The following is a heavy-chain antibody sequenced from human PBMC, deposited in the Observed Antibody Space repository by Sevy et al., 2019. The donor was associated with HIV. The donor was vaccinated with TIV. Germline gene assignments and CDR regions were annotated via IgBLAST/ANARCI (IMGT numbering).Heavy chain of an antibody. CDR2: INPSGGST. CDR3: ASIGPYCTGGVCYRFRGFYYYGMDV. J-gene: IGHJ6*02. V-gene: IGHV1-46*03. CDR1: GYTFTSYY. D-gene: IGHD2-8*02. Sequence: ASVKVSCKASGYTFTSYYMHWVRQAPGQGLEWMGIINPSGGSTSYAQKFQGRVTMTRDTSTSTVYMELSSLRSEDTAVYYCASIGPYCTGGVCYRFRGFYYYGMDVWGQGTTVTVSS.